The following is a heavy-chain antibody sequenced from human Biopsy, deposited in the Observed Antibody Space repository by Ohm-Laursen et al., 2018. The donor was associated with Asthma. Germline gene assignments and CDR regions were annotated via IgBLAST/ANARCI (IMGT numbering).Heavy chain of an antibody. CDR1: GFTVSTNG. CDR2: IYSGGGT. Sequence: SLRLSCAAAGFTVSTNGMSWVRQPPGQGLEWVSVIYSGGGTYYADSVQGQVTISRDNSKNTLSLQMNSLRAEDTAVYYCARAYGGSFFSGSFDIWGQGTMVTVSS. V-gene: IGHV3-53*01. CDR3: ARAYGGSFFSGSFDI. D-gene: IGHD4-23*01. J-gene: IGHJ3*02.